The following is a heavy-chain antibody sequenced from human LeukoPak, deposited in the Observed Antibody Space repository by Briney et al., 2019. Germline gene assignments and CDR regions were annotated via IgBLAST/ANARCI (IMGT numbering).Heavy chain of an antibody. D-gene: IGHD1-1*01. CDR3: TRDWDLSTKQYKYYFDY. V-gene: IGHV3-73*01. J-gene: IGHJ4*02. CDR1: GFTFSGSA. CDR2: IRSKANNYAT. Sequence: GGSLRLSCAASGFTFSGSAMHWVRQASGKGLEWVGRIRSKANNYATAYAASGKGSFTISRDDSKNTAYLQMNSLKTEDTAVYYCTRDWDLSTKQYKYYFDYWGQGTLVTVSS.